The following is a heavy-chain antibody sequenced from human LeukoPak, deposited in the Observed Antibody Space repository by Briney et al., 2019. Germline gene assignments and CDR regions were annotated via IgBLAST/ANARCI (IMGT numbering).Heavy chain of an antibody. Sequence: GGSLRLSCAASGFTFDDYAMRWVRQAPGKGLEWVSLISGDGDSTYYADSVKGRFTISRDNSKNSLYLQMNSLRTEDTALFYCAKDKYSYGYNFDYWGQGTLVTVSS. CDR2: ISGDGDST. CDR1: GFTFDDYA. V-gene: IGHV3-43*02. J-gene: IGHJ4*02. CDR3: AKDKYSYGYNFDY. D-gene: IGHD5-18*01.